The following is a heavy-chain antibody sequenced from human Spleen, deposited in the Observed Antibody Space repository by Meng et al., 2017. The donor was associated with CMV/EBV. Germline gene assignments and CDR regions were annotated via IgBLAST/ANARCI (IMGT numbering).Heavy chain of an antibody. CDR3: ARDIRGGGAVVDYYYYGMDV. J-gene: IGHJ6*02. CDR2: ISWNSGST. V-gene: IGHV3-9*01. Sequence: GGSLRLSCAASQFTFDDYAMHWVRQAPGKGLEWVSGISWNSGSTGYADSVKGRFTISRDNAKNSLYLQMNSLRAEDKALYYFARDIRGGGAVVDYYYYGMDVWGQGTTVTVSS. CDR1: QFTFDDYA. D-gene: IGHD3-16*02.